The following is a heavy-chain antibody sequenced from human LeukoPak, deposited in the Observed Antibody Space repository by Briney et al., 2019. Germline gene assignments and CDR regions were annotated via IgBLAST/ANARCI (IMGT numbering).Heavy chain of an antibody. CDR2: INHSGST. CDR3: ARGVVAAAGTCYFDY. CDR1: GGSFSGYY. J-gene: IGHJ4*02. V-gene: IGHV4-34*01. D-gene: IGHD6-13*01. Sequence: PSETLSLTCAVYGGSFSGYYWSWIRQPPGKGLEWIGKINHSGSTNYNPSLKSRVTISVDTSKNQFSLKLSSVTAADTAVYYCARGVVAAAGTCYFDYWGQGTLVTVSS.